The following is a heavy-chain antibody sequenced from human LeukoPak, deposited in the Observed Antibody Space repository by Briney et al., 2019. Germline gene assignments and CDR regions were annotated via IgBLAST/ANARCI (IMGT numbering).Heavy chain of an antibody. Sequence: SETLSLTCTVSGGSISSYYWSWIRQPPGKGLEWIGYIYYSGSTNYNPSLKSRVTISVDTSKNQFSLKLSSVTAADTAVYYCARGADIVVVVAATPDYYYYMDVWGKGTTVTVSS. CDR2: IYYSGST. V-gene: IGHV4-59*01. CDR1: GGSISSYY. D-gene: IGHD2-15*01. J-gene: IGHJ6*03. CDR3: ARGADIVVVVAATPDYYYYMDV.